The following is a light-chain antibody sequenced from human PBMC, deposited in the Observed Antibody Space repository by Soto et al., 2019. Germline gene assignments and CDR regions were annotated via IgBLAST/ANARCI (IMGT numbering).Light chain of an antibody. CDR2: TAS. V-gene: IGKV1-39*01. Sequence: DIQMTQSPSSLSASVGDRVTITCRASQSISTYLHWYQEKPGRPPKLLIYTASSLQSGVPSRFTGSGSGTDFTLTISSLQPEDFATYYCQQRYSPLHTFGPGTKVDIK. CDR3: QQRYSPLHT. CDR1: QSISTY. J-gene: IGKJ3*01.